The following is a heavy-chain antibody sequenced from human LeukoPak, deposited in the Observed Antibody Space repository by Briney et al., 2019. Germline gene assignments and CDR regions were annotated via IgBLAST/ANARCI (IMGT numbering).Heavy chain of an antibody. V-gene: IGHV4-4*07. Sequence: SETLSLTCTVFGGYISDYYWTWIRQSAGKGLEWIGRVQISENNNYNPSLRSRVTLSLDTSKNQFSLRLTSVTAADTAIYYCARESVAAGTRWFDYWGQGTRVTVSS. D-gene: IGHD6-13*01. J-gene: IGHJ4*02. CDR2: VQISENN. CDR1: GGYISDYY. CDR3: ARESVAAGTRWFDY.